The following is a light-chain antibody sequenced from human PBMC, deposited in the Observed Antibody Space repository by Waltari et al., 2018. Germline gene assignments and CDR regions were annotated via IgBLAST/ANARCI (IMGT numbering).Light chain of an antibody. Sequence: EVVMTQSPATLSVSPGEGVTVSCRASESVRTNVAWYQQTPGQAPRLIIYDASTRATGIPDRFSGSGSGTDFTLTISSLQAEDVALYYCQQYYNTPFTFGPGTKVDIK. J-gene: IGKJ3*01. CDR2: DAS. V-gene: IGKV3D-15*01. CDR1: ESVRTN. CDR3: QQYYNTPFT.